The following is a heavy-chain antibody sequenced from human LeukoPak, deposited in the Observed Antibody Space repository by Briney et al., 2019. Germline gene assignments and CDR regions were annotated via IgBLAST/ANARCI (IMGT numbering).Heavy chain of an antibody. J-gene: IGHJ4*02. CDR3: AKAIHSSSSGVVDY. CDR2: IRYDGSNK. V-gene: IGHV3-30*02. D-gene: IGHD6-6*01. Sequence: GGSLRLSCAASGFTFSNYAMHWVRQAPGKGLEWVTFIRYDGSNKYYAESVKGRFTISRDNSKNTLYLQMSSLRAEDTAVYYGAKAIHSSSSGVVDYWGQGTLVTVSS. CDR1: GFTFSNYA.